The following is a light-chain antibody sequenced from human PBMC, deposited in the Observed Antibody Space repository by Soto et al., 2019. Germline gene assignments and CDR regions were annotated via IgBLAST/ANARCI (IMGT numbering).Light chain of an antibody. Sequence: QSALTQPASVSGSPGQSITISCTGTSSDVGGYNYVSWYQQHPGKAPKLMIYDVSNRPSGVSNRFSGSKSGNTASLTISGLQAEDVADYYCSSYTSSSTLYVFGTGTKRTVL. CDR3: SSYTSSSTLYV. CDR1: SSDVGGYNY. CDR2: DVS. V-gene: IGLV2-14*01. J-gene: IGLJ1*01.